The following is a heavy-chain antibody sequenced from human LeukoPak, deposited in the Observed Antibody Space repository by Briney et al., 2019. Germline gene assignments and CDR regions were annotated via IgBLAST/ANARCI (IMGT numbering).Heavy chain of an antibody. CDR1: GASISSYY. D-gene: IGHD5-18*01. Sequence: SETLSLTCTVSGASISSYYWSWIRQPPGKGLEWIGYIYYSGSTNYNPSLKSRVTISVDTSKSQFSLRLSSVTAADTAIYYCATSCGNSHGCYFDYWGQGTLVTVSS. CDR3: ATSCGNSHGCYFDY. V-gene: IGHV4-59*08. J-gene: IGHJ4*02. CDR2: IYYSGST.